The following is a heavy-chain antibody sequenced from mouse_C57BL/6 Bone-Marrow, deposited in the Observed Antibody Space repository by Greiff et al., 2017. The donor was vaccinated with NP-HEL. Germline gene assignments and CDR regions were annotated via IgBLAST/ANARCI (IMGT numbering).Heavy chain of an antibody. D-gene: IGHD3-2*02. CDR3: ARGSGYVCYYAMDY. J-gene: IGHJ4*01. CDR2: INPSSGYT. V-gene: IGHV1-7*01. Sequence: QVQLQQSGAELAKPGASVKLSCKASGYTFTSYWMHWVKQRPGQGLEWIGYINPSSGYTKYNQKFKDKATLPADKSSSTAYMQLSSLTYEDSAVYYCARGSGYVCYYAMDYWGQVTSVTVSS. CDR1: GYTFTSYW.